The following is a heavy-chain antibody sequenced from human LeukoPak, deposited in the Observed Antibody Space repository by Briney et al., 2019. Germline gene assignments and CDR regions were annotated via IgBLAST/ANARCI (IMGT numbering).Heavy chain of an antibody. V-gene: IGHV1-18*01. CDR3: ARSAGLRYFAPQDY. CDR2: ISAYNGNT. J-gene: IGHJ4*02. D-gene: IGHD3-9*01. Sequence: ASVKVSCKASGYTFTSYGISWVRQALGQGLEWMGWISAYNGNTNYAQKLQGRVTMTTDTSTSTAYMELRSLRSDDTAVYYCARSAGLRYFAPQDYWGQGTLVTVSS. CDR1: GYTFTSYG.